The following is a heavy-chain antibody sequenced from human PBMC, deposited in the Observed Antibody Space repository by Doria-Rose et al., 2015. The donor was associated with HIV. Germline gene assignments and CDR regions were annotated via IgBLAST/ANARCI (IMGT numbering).Heavy chain of an antibody. CDR2: IYYSGST. J-gene: IGHJ4*02. Sequence: RQPPGKGLEWIGYIYYSGSTYYNPSLKSRVTISVDTSKNQFSLKLSSVTAADTAVYYCARARITGTDYWGQGTLVTVSS. D-gene: IGHD1-20*01. CDR3: ARARITGTDY. V-gene: IGHV4-31*02.